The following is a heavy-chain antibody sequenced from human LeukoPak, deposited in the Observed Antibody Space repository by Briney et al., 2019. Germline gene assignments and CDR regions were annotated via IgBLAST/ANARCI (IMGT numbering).Heavy chain of an antibody. D-gene: IGHD6-13*01. V-gene: IGHV1-2*02. CDR2: INPNSGGT. CDR3: AGTGYSSSWQIDY. J-gene: IGHJ4*02. Sequence: ASVKVSCKASGYTFTGYYMHWVRQAPGQGLEWMGWINPNSGGTNYAQKFQGRVTMTRDTSISTAYMELSRLRSDDTAVYYCAGTGYSSSWQIDYWGQGTLVTVSS. CDR1: GYTFTGYY.